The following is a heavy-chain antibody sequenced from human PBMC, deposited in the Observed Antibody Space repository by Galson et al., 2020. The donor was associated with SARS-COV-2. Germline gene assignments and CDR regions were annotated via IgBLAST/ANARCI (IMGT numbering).Heavy chain of an antibody. CDR1: GFTFSSYS. V-gene: IGHV3-21*01. Sequence: GGSLRLSCAASGFTFSSYSMNWVRQAPGKGLEWVSSISSSSSHIYYADSVKGRFTISRDNAKNSLYLQMNSLRAEDTAVYYCARLSDYYYYYGMDVWGQGTTVTVSS. CDR3: ARLSDYYYYYGMDV. J-gene: IGHJ6*02. CDR2: ISSSSSHI.